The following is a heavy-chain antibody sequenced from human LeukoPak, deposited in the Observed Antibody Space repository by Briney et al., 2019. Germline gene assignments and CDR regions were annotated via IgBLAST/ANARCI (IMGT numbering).Heavy chain of an antibody. V-gene: IGHV3-21*01. J-gene: IGHJ4*02. CDR2: ISSSSYI. CDR1: GFTFSSYS. Sequence: GGSLRLSCAASGFTFSSYSMNWVRQAPGKGLEWVSSISSSSYIYYADSVKGRFTISRDNAKNSLYLQMNSLRAEDTAVYYCARDPDDSSGDYWGQGTLVTVSS. CDR3: ARDPDDSSGDY. D-gene: IGHD3-22*01.